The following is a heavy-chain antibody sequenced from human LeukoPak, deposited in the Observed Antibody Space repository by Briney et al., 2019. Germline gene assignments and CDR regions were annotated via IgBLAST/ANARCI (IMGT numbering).Heavy chain of an antibody. CDR3: ARGGYYYGSGSYYVYYYGMDV. CDR1: GGSISSYY. J-gene: IGHJ6*02. Sequence: PSETLSLTCTVSGGSISSYYWSWIRQPPGKGLEWIGYIYYSGSTNYNPSLKSRVTISVDTSKNQFSLKLSPVTAADTAVYYCARGGYYYGSGSYYVYYYGMDVWGQGTTVTVSS. D-gene: IGHD3-10*01. V-gene: IGHV4-59*01. CDR2: IYYSGST.